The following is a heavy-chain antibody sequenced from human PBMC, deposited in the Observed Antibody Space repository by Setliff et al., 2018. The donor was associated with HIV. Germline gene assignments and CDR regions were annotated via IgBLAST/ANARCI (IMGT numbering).Heavy chain of an antibody. V-gene: IGHV3-15*01. CDR2: ISSEAQGGAI. D-gene: IGHD6-19*01. Sequence: GGSLGLSCAVSGFTVTNTWMSWARQAPGKGLEWVGHISSEAQGGAIEYVEPVKGRFTISRDDSRNTLYLDMNSLRAEDTAVYYCARDPGSGWYVNRYLDYWGQGTLVTVSS. CDR3: ARDPGSGWYVNRYLDY. CDR1: GFTVTNTW. J-gene: IGHJ4*02.